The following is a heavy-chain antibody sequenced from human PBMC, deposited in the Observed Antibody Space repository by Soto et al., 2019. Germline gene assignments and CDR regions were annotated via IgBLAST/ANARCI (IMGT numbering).Heavy chain of an antibody. D-gene: IGHD3-16*01. CDR3: ARHTDDVHYVWGSDYNGMDV. V-gene: IGHV1-18*01. CDR1: GYTFTRFG. Sequence: QVQLVQSGGEVKKPGASVKVSCQAAGYTFTRFGITWVRQAPGQGLEWMGWSSINNGKTNYAQKFQGRVTMTTDTATHTANMELRSLRSDDTAVYYCARHTDDVHYVWGSDYNGMDVWGQGSTVTVSS. J-gene: IGHJ6*02. CDR2: SSINNGKT.